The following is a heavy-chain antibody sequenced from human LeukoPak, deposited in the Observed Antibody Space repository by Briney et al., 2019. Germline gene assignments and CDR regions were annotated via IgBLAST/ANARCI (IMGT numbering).Heavy chain of an antibody. V-gene: IGHV1-2*04. Sequence: ASVKVSCKASGGTFSSYAISWVRQAPGQGLEWMGWINPNSGGTNYAQKFQGWVTMTRDTSISTAYMELSRLRSDDTAVYYCARGGITGTTRGPTRLNDAFDIWGQGTMVTVSS. CDR2: INPNSGGT. D-gene: IGHD1-20*01. J-gene: IGHJ3*02. CDR3: ARGGITGTTRGPTRLNDAFDI. CDR1: GGTFSSYA.